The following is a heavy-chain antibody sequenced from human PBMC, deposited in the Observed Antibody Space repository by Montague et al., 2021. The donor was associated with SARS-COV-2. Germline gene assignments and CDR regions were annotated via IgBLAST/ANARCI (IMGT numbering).Heavy chain of an antibody. CDR3: ATSRWSLLPEY. J-gene: IGHJ4*02. V-gene: IGHV1-24*01. CDR1: GYTLSEVS. Sequence: SVKVSCKVSGYTLSEVSMHWVRQAPGKGLEWMGGFDPKDGETIYAQKFQGRVTMTEDTSTDTAYMELSSLRSEDSGVYYCATSRWSLLPEYWGQGTLVTVSS. CDR2: FDPKDGET. D-gene: IGHD2-21*02.